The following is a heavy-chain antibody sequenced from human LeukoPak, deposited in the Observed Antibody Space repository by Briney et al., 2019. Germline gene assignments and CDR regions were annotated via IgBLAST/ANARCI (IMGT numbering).Heavy chain of an antibody. D-gene: IGHD5-12*01. J-gene: IGHJ4*02. CDR1: GFTFSSYS. V-gene: IGHV3-21*04. CDR2: ISSSSSYM. Sequence: GGSLRLSCAASGFTFSSYSMNWVRQAPGKGLEWVSSISSSSSYMYYADSVKGRFTISRDNAKNSLYLQMNSLRAEDTAVYYCAREGSDYHNDYWGQGTLVTVSS. CDR3: AREGSDYHNDY.